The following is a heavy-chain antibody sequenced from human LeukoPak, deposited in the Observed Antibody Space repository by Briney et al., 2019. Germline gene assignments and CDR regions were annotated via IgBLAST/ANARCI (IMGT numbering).Heavy chain of an antibody. CDR1: GYTFTSYY. V-gene: IGHV1-46*01. D-gene: IGHD4-17*01. CDR3: AASYGDYGTFDY. J-gene: IGHJ4*02. CDR2: INPSGGST. Sequence: ASVRVSCKASGYTFTSYYMHWVRQAPGQGLEWMGIINPSGGSTSYAQKFQGRVTMTRDTSISTAYMELSRLRSDDTAVYYCAASYGDYGTFDYWGQGTRVTVSS.